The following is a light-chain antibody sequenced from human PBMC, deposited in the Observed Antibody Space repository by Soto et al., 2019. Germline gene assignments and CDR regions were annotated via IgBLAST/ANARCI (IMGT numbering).Light chain of an antibody. CDR1: SSNIGTGYD. CDR2: ANT. J-gene: IGLJ3*02. Sequence: QSVLTQPPSVSGAPGQRVTISCTGSSSNIGTGYDVHWYQQVPGTAPKLLIYANTNRPSGVPDRFSASKSGTSASLAITGLQAQDEADSYCQSYDNSRSGSEVVFGGGTKLTVL. CDR3: QSYDNSRSGSEVV. V-gene: IGLV1-40*01.